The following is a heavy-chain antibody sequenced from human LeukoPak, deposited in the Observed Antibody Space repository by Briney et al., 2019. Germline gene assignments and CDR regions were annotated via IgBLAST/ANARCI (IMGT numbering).Heavy chain of an antibody. CDR1: GFTVSSNY. CDR2: LYSSGST. D-gene: IGHD5-24*01. Sequence: GGSLRLSCAASGFTVSSNYMSWVRQAPGKGLEWVSLLYSSGSTYYTDSVKGRFTISRDSSKNTLYLQMNSLRAEDTAVYYCAGRDKGYYYGMDVWGQGATVTVSS. J-gene: IGHJ6*02. V-gene: IGHV3-66*01. CDR3: AGRDKGYYYGMDV.